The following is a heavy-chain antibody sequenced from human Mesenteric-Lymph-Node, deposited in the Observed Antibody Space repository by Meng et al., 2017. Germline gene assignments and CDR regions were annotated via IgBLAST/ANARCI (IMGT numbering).Heavy chain of an antibody. Sequence: SVKVSCKASGGTFSSYAISWVRQAPGQGLEWMGGIIPIFGTANYAQKFQGRVTITADKSTSTAYMELSSLRSEDTAVYYCARDAITMVRGVKGRDYYYGMDVWGQGNTVTVSS. J-gene: IGHJ6*02. CDR3: ARDAITMVRGVKGRDYYYGMDV. D-gene: IGHD3-10*01. CDR2: IIPIFGTA. V-gene: IGHV1-69*06. CDR1: GGTFSSYA.